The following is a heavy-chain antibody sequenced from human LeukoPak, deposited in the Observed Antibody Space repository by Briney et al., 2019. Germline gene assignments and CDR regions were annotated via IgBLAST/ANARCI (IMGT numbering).Heavy chain of an antibody. Sequence: GGSLRLSCAASGFTFSSYAMTWVRQAPGKGLEWASAISGSGGSTYYADSVKGRFTISRDNSKNTLYLQMNSLRAEDTAVYYCAKDHRSHYDSTSRWGQGTLVTVSS. CDR3: AKDHRSHYDSTSR. V-gene: IGHV3-23*01. D-gene: IGHD3-22*01. CDR2: ISGSGGST. CDR1: GFTFSSYA. J-gene: IGHJ4*02.